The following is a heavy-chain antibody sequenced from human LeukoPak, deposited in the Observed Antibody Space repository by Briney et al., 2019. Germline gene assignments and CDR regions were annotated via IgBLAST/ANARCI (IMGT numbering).Heavy chain of an antibody. CDR3: ARVRCSGGSCYPKSNWFDP. V-gene: IGHV4-59*01. J-gene: IGHJ5*02. CDR1: GGSISSYY. D-gene: IGHD2-15*01. CDR2: IYYSGST. Sequence: SETLSLTCTVSGGSISSYYWSWIRQPPGKGLEWIGYIYYSGSTNYNPTLKSRVTISVGTSKNQFSLKLSSVTAADTAVYYCARVRCSGGSCYPKSNWFDPWGQGTLVTVSS.